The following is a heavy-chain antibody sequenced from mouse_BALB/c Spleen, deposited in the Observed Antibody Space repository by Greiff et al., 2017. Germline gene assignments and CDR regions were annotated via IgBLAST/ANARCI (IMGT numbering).Heavy chain of an antibody. Sequence: EVKLMESGPSLVKPSQTLSLTCSVTGYSITSGYWNWVRKFPGNKLEYMGYIRYSGSTYYNPSLKSRISITRDTSKNQYYLQLNSVTTDDTATYYCARYSVRYFDDWGAGTTVTVSS. CDR2: IRYSGST. CDR1: GYSITSGY. J-gene: IGHJ1*01. CDR3: ARYSVRYFDD. V-gene: IGHV3-8*02.